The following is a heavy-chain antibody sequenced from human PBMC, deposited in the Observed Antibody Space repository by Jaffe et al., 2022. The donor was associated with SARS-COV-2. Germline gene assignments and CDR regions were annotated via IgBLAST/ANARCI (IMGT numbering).Heavy chain of an antibody. V-gene: IGHV4-39*02. CDR1: GGSINSRSFY. Sequence: QPQLQESGPGQVKPSETLSLACTVSGGSINSRSFYWAWIRQPPGKGLEWIATVYYNGATQYNPSLKSRVTISVDSSKNQFSLKLGSVTAADTAVYYCARELLSVRGERPLDYWGQGTLVAVSS. CDR2: VYYNGAT. J-gene: IGHJ4*02. D-gene: IGHD3-10*02. CDR3: ARELLSVRGERPLDY.